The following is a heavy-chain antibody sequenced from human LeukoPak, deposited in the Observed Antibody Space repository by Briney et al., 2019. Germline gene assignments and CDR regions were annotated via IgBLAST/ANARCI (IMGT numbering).Heavy chain of an antibody. CDR3: ARDRYCSSTSCYRWFDP. J-gene: IGHJ5*02. CDR1: GYTFTGYY. D-gene: IGHD2-2*01. Sequence: ASVKVSCKASGYTFTGYYMHWVRQAPGQGLEWMGWINPNSGGTNYAQKFQGRVTTTRDTSISTAYMELSRLRSDDTAVYYCARDRYCSSTSCYRWFDPWGQGTLVTVSS. V-gene: IGHV1-2*02. CDR2: INPNSGGT.